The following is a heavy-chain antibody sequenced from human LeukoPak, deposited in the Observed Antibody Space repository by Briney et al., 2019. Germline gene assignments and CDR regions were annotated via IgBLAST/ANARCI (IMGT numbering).Heavy chain of an antibody. Sequence: SVKVSCKASGGTFSSYAISWVRQAPGQGLEWMGRIIPILGIANYAQKFQGRVTITADKSTSTAYMELSSLRSEDTAVYYCARRGVINTYGMDVWGQGTTVTVSS. D-gene: IGHD3-10*01. CDR3: ARRGVINTYGMDV. CDR1: GGTFSSYA. J-gene: IGHJ6*02. CDR2: IIPILGIA. V-gene: IGHV1-69*04.